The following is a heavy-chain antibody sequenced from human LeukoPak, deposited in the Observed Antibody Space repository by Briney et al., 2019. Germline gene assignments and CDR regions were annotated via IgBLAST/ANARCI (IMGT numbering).Heavy chain of an antibody. CDR2: IIPIFGTA. V-gene: IGHV1-69*05. CDR3: AFRIVVVTTAGHFDY. J-gene: IGHJ4*02. Sequence: VASVKVSCKASGGTFSSYAISWVRQAPGQELEWMGRIIPIFGTANYAQKFQGRVTITTDESTSTAYMELSSLRSEDTAVYYCAFRIVVVTTAGHFDYWGQGTLVTVSS. D-gene: IGHD3-22*01. CDR1: GGTFSSYA.